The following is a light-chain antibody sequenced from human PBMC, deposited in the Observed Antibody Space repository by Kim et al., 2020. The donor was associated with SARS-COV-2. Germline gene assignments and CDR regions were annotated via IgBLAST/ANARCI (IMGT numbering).Light chain of an antibody. J-gene: IGKJ1*01. V-gene: IGKV3-15*01. Sequence: ETVLTQSPDTLSVSPGERATLSCRASQTVAGNLAWYQQKPGQSPRLLIYDASITATGIPARFSGSGSGTEFTLTISSLQSEDFAVYYCQQKNNWPWTFGQGTKVDIK. CDR3: QQKNNWPWT. CDR1: QTVAGN. CDR2: DAS.